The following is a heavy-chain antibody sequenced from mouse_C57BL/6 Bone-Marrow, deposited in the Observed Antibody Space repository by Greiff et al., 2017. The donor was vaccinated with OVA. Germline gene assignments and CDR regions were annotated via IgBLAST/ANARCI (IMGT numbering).Heavy chain of an antibody. CDR2: IDPANGNT. J-gene: IGHJ4*01. CDR1: GFNIKNTY. CDR3: ARGITTVVASMDY. Sequence: VHVKQSVAELVRPGASVKLSCTASGFNIKNTYMHWVKQRPEQGLEWIGRIDPANGNTKYAPKFQGKATITADTSSNTAYLQLSSLTSEDTAIYYCARGITTVVASMDYWGQGTSVTVSS. D-gene: IGHD1-1*01. V-gene: IGHV14-3*01.